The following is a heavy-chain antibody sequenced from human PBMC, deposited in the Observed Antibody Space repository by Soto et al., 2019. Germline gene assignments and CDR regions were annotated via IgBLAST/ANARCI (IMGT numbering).Heavy chain of an antibody. V-gene: IGHV3-74*01. CDR1: GLTLSRYW. CDR2: INSDGGTT. Sequence: EVQLVESGGGLVQPGGSLRLSCAGSGLTLSRYWMHWVRQGPGKGLVWVSRINSDGGTTTYADSVNGRFTISRDNAKNTVDLKMNSLRAEDTAVYYCLAGETNYFDFWGQGTLVTVSS. CDR3: LAGETNYFDF. J-gene: IGHJ4*02. D-gene: IGHD3-10*01.